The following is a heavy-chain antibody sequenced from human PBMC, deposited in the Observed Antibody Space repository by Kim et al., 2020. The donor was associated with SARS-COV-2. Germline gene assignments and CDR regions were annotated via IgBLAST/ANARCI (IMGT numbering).Heavy chain of an antibody. D-gene: IGHD6-19*01. V-gene: IGHV3-49*02. J-gene: IGHJ4*02. CDR3: TRARSVADDPYFDY. Sequence: YAASVKGRVTISRDDSKSIAYLRMNSMKTEDTAVYYCTRARSVADDPYFDYWGQGTLVTVSS.